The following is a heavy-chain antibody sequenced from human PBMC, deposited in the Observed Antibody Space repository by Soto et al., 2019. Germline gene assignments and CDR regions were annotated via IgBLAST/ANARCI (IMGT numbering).Heavy chain of an antibody. D-gene: IGHD3-10*01. CDR3: ARLMVRGVILEYYYYGMDV. J-gene: IGHJ6*02. Sequence: GASVKVSCKASGYTFTSYGISWVRQAPGQGLEWMGWISAYNGNTNYAQKLQGRVTMTTDTSTSTAYMELRSLRSDDTAVYYCARLMVRGVILEYYYYGMDVWGQGTTVTVSS. CDR1: GYTFTSYG. V-gene: IGHV1-18*04. CDR2: ISAYNGNT.